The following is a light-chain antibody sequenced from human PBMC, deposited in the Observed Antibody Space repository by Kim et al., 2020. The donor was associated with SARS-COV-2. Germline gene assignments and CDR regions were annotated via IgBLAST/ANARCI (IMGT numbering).Light chain of an antibody. CDR3: QQYNNSPWT. J-gene: IGKJ1*01. CDR1: QSISSH. Sequence: DIQMTQSPSTLSASVGDRVTITCRASQSISSHLAWYQQKPGRAPKLLIYKASTLESGVPSRFSGSGSGTEFTLSSSSLQPDDFATFYCQQYNNSPWTFGQGTKVDIK. V-gene: IGKV1-5*03. CDR2: KAS.